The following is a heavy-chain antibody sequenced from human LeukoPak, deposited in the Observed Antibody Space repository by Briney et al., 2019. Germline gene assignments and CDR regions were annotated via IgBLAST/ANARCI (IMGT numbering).Heavy chain of an antibody. D-gene: IGHD1-1*01. CDR1: GYSISSGYY. CDR3: ARAPSVPRRSHFDY. CDR2: IYHSGST. J-gene: IGHJ4*02. V-gene: IGHV4-38-2*02. Sequence: PSETLSLTCTVSGYSISSGYYWGWIRQPPGKGLEWIGYIYHSGSTYYNPSLKSRVTISVDRSKNQFSLKLSSVTAADTAVYYCARAPSVPRRSHFDYWGQGTLVTVSS.